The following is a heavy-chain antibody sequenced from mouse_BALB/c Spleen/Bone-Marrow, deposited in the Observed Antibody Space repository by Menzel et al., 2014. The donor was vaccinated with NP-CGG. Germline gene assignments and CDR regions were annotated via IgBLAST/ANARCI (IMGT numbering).Heavy chain of an antibody. V-gene: IGHV1S81*02. J-gene: IGHJ2*01. Sequence: QVQLQQSGAELVKPGASVRLSCKASGYTFTSYWMHWVKQRPGQGLEWIGEINPSNGRTNYNEKFKSKATLTVDKSSSTAYMQLSSLTSEDSAVHYCARWGFDYWGQGTTLTVSS. CDR2: INPSNGRT. CDR1: GYTFTSYW. CDR3: ARWGFDY.